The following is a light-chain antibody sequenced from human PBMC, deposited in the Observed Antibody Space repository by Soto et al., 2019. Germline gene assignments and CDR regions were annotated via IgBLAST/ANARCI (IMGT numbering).Light chain of an antibody. Sequence: EMVMTQSPATLSVSPGERATLSCRVSQSVGNNLVWYQQKPGQAPRLLIYGASTRATGIPARFSGSGSGTEFPLTISSLQSEDLAVYYCQQRAQGWTFGQGTKVEIK. CDR3: QQRAQGWT. V-gene: IGKV3-15*01. CDR2: GAS. J-gene: IGKJ1*01. CDR1: QSVGNN.